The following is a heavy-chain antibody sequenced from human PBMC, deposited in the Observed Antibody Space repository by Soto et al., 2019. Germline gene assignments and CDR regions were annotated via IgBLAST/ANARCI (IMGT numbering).Heavy chain of an antibody. D-gene: IGHD6-19*01. Sequence: EVQLVESGGGLVQPGGSLKLSCAASGFTFSGSAMHWVRQASGKGLEWVGRIRSKANSYATAYAVSVKGRFTISRDDSKNTAYLQMNSLKTEDTAVYYCTRHPVAVAGEAFDIWGQGTMVTVSS. CDR3: TRHPVAVAGEAFDI. CDR1: GFTFSGSA. V-gene: IGHV3-73*02. CDR2: IRSKANSYAT. J-gene: IGHJ3*02.